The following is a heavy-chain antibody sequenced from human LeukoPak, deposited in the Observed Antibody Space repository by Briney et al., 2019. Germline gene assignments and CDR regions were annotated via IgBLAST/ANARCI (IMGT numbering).Heavy chain of an antibody. Sequence: GESLTLSCVASRFIFSHYGMHWVRQAPGKGLEWVSVIWNDGSSQFYAASVKGRFTISRDNSQNTVYLQMNTVRAEDTAVYYCAKDAQRGFDYSNSLEKWGQGTLVIVSS. D-gene: IGHD4-11*01. V-gene: IGHV3-33*06. J-gene: IGHJ4*02. CDR1: RFIFSHYG. CDR3: AKDAQRGFDYSNSLEK. CDR2: IWNDGSSQ.